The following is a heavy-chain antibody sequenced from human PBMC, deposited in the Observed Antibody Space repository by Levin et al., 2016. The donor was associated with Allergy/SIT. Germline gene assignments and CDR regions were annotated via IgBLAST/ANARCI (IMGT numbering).Heavy chain of an antibody. V-gene: IGHV5-51*01. J-gene: IGHJ4*02. CDR2: ISPSDSHT. D-gene: IGHD2-21*02. CDR3: ASLLCRGDCYSAFSFDF. Sequence: KVSCKGSGYSFTTYWIGWVRQMPGEGPEWMGFISPSDSHTRYSPSFMGQVTMSVDKSISTAYLQWNSLKTSDTAMYYCASLLCRGDCYSAFSFDFWGQGTLVTVST. CDR1: GYSFTTYW.